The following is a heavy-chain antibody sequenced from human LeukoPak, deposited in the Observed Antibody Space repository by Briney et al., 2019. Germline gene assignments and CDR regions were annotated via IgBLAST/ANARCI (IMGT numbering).Heavy chain of an antibody. J-gene: IGHJ5*02. CDR3: ARGKGNLNWFDP. CDR1: GGSISSGSYY. D-gene: IGHD2/OR15-2a*01. CDR2: IYTSGST. Sequence: SQTLSLTCTVSGGSISSGSYYWSWIRQPAGKGLEWIGRIYTSGSTNYNPSLKSRVTISVDTSKNQFSLKLCSVTAADTAVYYCARGKGNLNWFDPWGQGTLVSVSS. V-gene: IGHV4-61*02.